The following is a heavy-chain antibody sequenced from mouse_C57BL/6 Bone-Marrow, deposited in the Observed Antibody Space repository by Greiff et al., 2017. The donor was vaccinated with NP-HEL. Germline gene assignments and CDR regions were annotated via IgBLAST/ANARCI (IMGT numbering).Heavy chain of an antibody. CDR3: ARNLRVYYEYWYFDV. J-gene: IGHJ1*03. CDR1: GFSLTSYG. Sequence: VQGVESGPGLVQPSQSLSITCTVSGFSLTSYGVHWVRQSPGKGLEWLGVIWRGGSTDYNAAFISRLSISKDNSKSQVFFKMNSLRADDTAIYYCARNLRVYYEYWYFDVWGTGTTVTVSS. CDR2: IWRGGST. D-gene: IGHD1-1*02. V-gene: IGHV2-2*01.